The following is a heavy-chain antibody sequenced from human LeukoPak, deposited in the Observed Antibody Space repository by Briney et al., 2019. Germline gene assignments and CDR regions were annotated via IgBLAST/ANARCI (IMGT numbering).Heavy chain of an antibody. V-gene: IGHV1-2*02. J-gene: IGHJ2*01. CDR2: INPNSGGT. D-gene: IGHD4-17*01. CDR3: AKNMGYGDYWYFDL. CDR1: GYTFIDYY. Sequence: GASVKVPCKASGYTFIDYYIHWVRQAPGEGLEWMGWINPNSGGTNYAQKFQGSVTMTRDTSISTAYMELTRLNSDDTAVYYCAKNMGYGDYWYFDLWGRGTLVTVSS.